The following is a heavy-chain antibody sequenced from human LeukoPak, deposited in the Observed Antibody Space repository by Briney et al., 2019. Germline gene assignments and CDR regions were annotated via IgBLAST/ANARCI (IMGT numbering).Heavy chain of an antibody. CDR1: GGFISSSSYY. CDR2: IYYSGST. D-gene: IGHD3-22*01. CDR3: ARRRYYDSAGYLE. V-gene: IGHV4-39*01. J-gene: IGHJ1*01. Sequence: SETLSLTCTISGGFISSSSYYWGWIRQPPGKGLEWIGDIYYSGSTYYNPALKSRVSMSIDTSKNQFSLELRSVAAADTALYYCARRRYYDSAGYLEWGQGTLVTVTS.